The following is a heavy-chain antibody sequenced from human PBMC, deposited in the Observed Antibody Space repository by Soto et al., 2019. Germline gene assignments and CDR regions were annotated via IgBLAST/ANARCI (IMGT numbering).Heavy chain of an antibody. CDR1: GGSISSSSYY. CDR3: ARFDYAQLFDY. Sequence: QLQLQESGPGLVKPSETLSLTCTVSGGSISSSSYYWGWIRQPPGKGLEWIGSIYYSGSTYYNPSLKSRVTISVDTSKNQFSLKLSSATAADTAVYYCARFDYAQLFDYWGQGTLVTVSS. V-gene: IGHV4-39*01. CDR2: IYYSGST. D-gene: IGHD3-16*01. J-gene: IGHJ4*02.